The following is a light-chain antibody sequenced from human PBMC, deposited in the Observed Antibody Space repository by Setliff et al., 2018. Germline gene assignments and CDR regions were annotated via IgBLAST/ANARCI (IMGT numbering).Light chain of an antibody. J-gene: IGLJ1*01. Sequence: QSALAQPRSVSGSPGQSVSISCTGTSSDVGGSNYVSWYQQHPGRAPKLMIYDVSRRPSGVSSRFSGSKSGNTASLTISGLRTEDEADYYCTSYTTSNSHVFGTGTKVTVL. V-gene: IGLV2-11*01. CDR2: DVS. CDR1: SSDVGGSNY. CDR3: TSYTTSNSHV.